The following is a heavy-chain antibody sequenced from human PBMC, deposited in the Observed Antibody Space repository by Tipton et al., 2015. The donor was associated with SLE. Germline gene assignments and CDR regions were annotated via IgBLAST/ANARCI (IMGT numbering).Heavy chain of an antibody. J-gene: IGHJ4*02. CDR3: ASRLGYPTYYFDY. CDR1: GGSTSGYY. Sequence: TLSLTCTVSGGSTSGYYWSWIRQHPGKGLEWIGYIYYSGSTYYNPSLKSRVTISVDRSKNQFSLKLSSVTAADTAVYYCASRLGYPTYYFDYWGQGTLVTVSS. CDR2: IYYSGST. D-gene: IGHD5-12*01. V-gene: IGHV4-31*03.